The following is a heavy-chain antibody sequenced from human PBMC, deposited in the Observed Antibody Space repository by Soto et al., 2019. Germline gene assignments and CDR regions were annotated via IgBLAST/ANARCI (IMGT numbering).Heavy chain of an antibody. J-gene: IGHJ4*02. CDR3: ARESGSYFLGLAY. Sequence: EVQLVESGGGLVKPGGSLRLSCAASGFTFSSYSMNWVRQAPGKGLEWVSSISSSSSYIYYADSVKGRFTISRDNAKNSLYLQMNSLGAEDTAVYYGARESGSYFLGLAYWGQGTLVTVSS. CDR2: ISSSSSYI. CDR1: GFTFSSYS. V-gene: IGHV3-21*01. D-gene: IGHD1-26*01.